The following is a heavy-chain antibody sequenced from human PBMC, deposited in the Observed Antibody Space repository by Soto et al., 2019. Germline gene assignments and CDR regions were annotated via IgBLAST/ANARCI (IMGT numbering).Heavy chain of an antibody. CDR2: IIPIFGKA. CDR3: AGAKVGPTTTGWLDP. V-gene: IGHV1-69*13. Sequence: SVKVSCKASGGTFSRYSISWVRQAPGQGLEWMGGIIPIFGKANYAQKCQGRVTITADESTSTAYMELSSLRFEDTAVYYCAGAKVGPTTTGWLDPWGQGTLVTVSS. D-gene: IGHD1-26*01. CDR1: GGTFSRYS. J-gene: IGHJ5*02.